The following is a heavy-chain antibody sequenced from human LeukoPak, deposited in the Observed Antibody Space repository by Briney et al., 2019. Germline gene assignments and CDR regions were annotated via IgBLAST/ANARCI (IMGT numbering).Heavy chain of an antibody. D-gene: IGHD3-10*01. CDR2: ISSSSSYI. CDR3: ARIWFGELLYRSTWTH. V-gene: IGHV3-21*01. J-gene: IGHJ4*02. Sequence: GGSLRLSCAASGFTFSSYSMNWVRQAPGKGLEWVSSISSSSSYIYYADSVKGRFTISRDNAKNSLYLQMNSLRAEDTAVYYCARIWFGELLYRSTWTHWGQGTLVTVSS. CDR1: GFTFSSYS.